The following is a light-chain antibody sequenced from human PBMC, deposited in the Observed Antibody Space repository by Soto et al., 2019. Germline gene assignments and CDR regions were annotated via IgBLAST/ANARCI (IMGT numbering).Light chain of an antibody. J-gene: IGLJ2*01. CDR2: DNH. Sequence: QSVLTQPPSVSAAPGQRVTISCSGSSSNIGGNYVSWYQVVPRTAPKLLIYDNHKRHSGVPDRFSGSKSGTSATLGIADLHAGDEAHYYCGTWDINLDTVVFGGGTKVPVL. CDR1: SSNIGGNY. CDR3: GTWDINLDTVV. V-gene: IGLV1-51*01.